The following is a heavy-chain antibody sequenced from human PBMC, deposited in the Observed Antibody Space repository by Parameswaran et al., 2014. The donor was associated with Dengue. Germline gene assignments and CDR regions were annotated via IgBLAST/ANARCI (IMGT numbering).Heavy chain of an antibody. CDR3: ASFSTVTLFDY. V-gene: IGHV3-53*01. CDR1: GFTVSSNY. CDR2: IYSGGST. J-gene: IGHJ4*02. D-gene: IGHD4-17*01. Sequence: GSLRLSCAASGFTVSSNYMSWVRQAPGKGLEWVSVIYSGGSTYYADSVKGRFTISRDNSKNTLYLQMNSLRAEDTAVYYCASFSTVTLFDYWGQGTLVTVSS.